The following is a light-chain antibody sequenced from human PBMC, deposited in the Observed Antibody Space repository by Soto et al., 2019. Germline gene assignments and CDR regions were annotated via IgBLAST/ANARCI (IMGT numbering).Light chain of an antibody. CDR2: DAS. CDR3: QQRSNWPIT. V-gene: IGKV3-11*01. J-gene: IGKJ5*01. Sequence: VLTQSPDTLSLSPGERATLSCRASQSVSSYLAWYQQKPGQAPRLLIYDASNRSTGIPARFSGSGSGTDFTLTISSLEPEDFAVYYFQQRSNWPITFGQGKRLEIK. CDR1: QSVSSY.